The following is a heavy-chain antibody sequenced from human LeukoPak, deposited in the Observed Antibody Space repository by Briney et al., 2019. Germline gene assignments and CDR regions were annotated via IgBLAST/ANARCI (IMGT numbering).Heavy chain of an antibody. V-gene: IGHV4-59*01. CDR2: IYYTGST. J-gene: IGHJ2*01. Sequence: SETLSLTCTLSGGSISTYYWTWIRQPPGRGLDGIGYIYYTGSTNYNPSLKSRVTISVDTSKNQFPLKLSSVTAADTAVYYCARYYYDSSGAWRYYDLWGRGTLVTVSS. CDR1: GGSISTYY. D-gene: IGHD3-22*01. CDR3: ARYYYDSSGAWRYYDL.